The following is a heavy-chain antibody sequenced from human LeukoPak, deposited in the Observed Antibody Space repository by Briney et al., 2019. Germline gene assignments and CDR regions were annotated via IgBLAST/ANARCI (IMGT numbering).Heavy chain of an antibody. Sequence: PSETLSLTCAVYGGSFSGYYWSWIRQPPGKGLEWIGEINHSGSTNYNPSLKSRVTISEDTSKNQFSLKLSSVTAADTAVYYCARVRATLGLYYYYGMDVWGQGTTVTVSS. CDR1: GGSFSGYY. D-gene: IGHD1-26*01. V-gene: IGHV4-34*01. CDR2: INHSGST. CDR3: ARVRATLGLYYYYGMDV. J-gene: IGHJ6*02.